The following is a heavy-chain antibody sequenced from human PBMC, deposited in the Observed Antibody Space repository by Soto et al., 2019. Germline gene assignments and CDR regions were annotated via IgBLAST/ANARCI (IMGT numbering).Heavy chain of an antibody. Sequence: GESLKISCKGSGYSFTSYRISWVRQMPGKGLEWMGRIDPSDSYTNYSPYFQGHVTISADKSISTAYLQWSSLKASDTAMYYCARDARYCSSTSCYALYYYYGIDVWGQGTTVTVSS. CDR1: GYSFTSYR. J-gene: IGHJ6*02. CDR3: ARDARYCSSTSCYALYYYYGIDV. V-gene: IGHV5-10-1*01. D-gene: IGHD2-2*01. CDR2: IDPSDSYT.